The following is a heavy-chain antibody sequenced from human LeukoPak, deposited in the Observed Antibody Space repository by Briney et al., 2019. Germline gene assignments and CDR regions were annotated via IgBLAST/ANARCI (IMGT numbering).Heavy chain of an antibody. CDR3: ARRLKIFGVVRGDAFDI. CDR2: INHSGST. CDR1: GGSFSGDY. V-gene: IGHV4-34*01. Sequence: SDPLSLTSAVNGGSFSGDYWSWIPQPPGKGLDWIGEINHSGSTNYNPSLKSRVTISVDTSKSQFSLKLSSVTAADTAIYYCARRLKIFGVVRGDAFDIWGPGTMVTVSS. J-gene: IGHJ3*02. D-gene: IGHD3-3*01.